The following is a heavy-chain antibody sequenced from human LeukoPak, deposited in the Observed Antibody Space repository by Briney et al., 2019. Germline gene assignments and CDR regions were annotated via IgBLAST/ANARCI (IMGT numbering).Heavy chain of an antibody. CDR2: IKQDGSEK. V-gene: IGHV3-7*01. Sequence: GGSLRLSCVASGFTFSSYWVAWVRPARGKGLEWLANIKQDGSEKYYGDSVKGRFTISRDNAKNSLYLQMNSLRAEDTAVYYCASAKQNYWGQGMLVTVSS. CDR3: ASAKQNY. J-gene: IGHJ4*02. D-gene: IGHD4/OR15-4a*01. CDR1: GFTFSSYW.